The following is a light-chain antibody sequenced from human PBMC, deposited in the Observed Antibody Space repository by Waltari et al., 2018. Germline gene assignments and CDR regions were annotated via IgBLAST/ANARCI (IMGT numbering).Light chain of an antibody. V-gene: IGLV1-40*01. CDR3: QSYDNNLSGSGI. CDR2: CNS. Sequence: QFVLAQPPSASVAPVRGVNISLTRCRSDICAGRDVYWYQQLPGTAPKLLIYCNSNRPSGVPDRFSGSKSGTSASLDITGLQAEDEADYYCQSYDNNLSGSGIFGGGTKLTVL. J-gene: IGLJ2*01. CDR1: RSDICAGRD.